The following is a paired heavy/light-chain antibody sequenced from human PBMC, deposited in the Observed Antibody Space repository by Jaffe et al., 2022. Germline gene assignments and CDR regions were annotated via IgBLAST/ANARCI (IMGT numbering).Heavy chain of an antibody. J-gene: IGHJ6*03. V-gene: IGHV1-69*01. CDR2: IIPIFGTA. CDR3: ARAGISVVVPAARHYYYYMDV. D-gene: IGHD2-2*01. CDR1: GGTFSSYA. Sequence: QVQLVQSGAEVKKPGSSVKVSCKASGGTFSSYAISWVRQAPGQGLEWMGGIIPIFGTANYAQKFQGRVTITADESTSTAYMELSSLRSEDTAVYYCARAGISVVVPAARHYYYYMDVWGKGTTVTVSS.
Light chain of an antibody. CDR1: QSVLYSSNNKNY. CDR3: QQYYSTPPKYT. CDR2: WAS. J-gene: IGKJ2*01. V-gene: IGKV4-1*01. Sequence: DIVMTQSPDSLAVSLGERATINCKSSQSVLYSSNNKNYLAWYQQKPGQPPKLLIYWASTRESGVPDRFSGSGSGTDFTLTISSLQAEDVAVYYCQQYYSTPPKYTFGQGTKLEIK.